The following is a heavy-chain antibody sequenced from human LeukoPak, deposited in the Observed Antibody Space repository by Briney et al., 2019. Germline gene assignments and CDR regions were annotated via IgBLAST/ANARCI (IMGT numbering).Heavy chain of an antibody. Sequence: GASVKVSCKASGYTFTSYGISWVRQAPGQGLEWMGWISAYNGNTNYAQKLQGRVTMTTGTSTSTAYMELRSLRSDDTAVYYCARDLGFTMVRGVLYYYYGMDVWGQGTTVTVSS. CDR3: ARDLGFTMVRGVLYYYYGMDV. CDR2: ISAYNGNT. CDR1: GYTFTSYG. J-gene: IGHJ6*02. D-gene: IGHD3-10*01. V-gene: IGHV1-18*01.